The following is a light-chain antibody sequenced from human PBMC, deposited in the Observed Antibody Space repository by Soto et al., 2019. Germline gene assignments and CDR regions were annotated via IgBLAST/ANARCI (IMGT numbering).Light chain of an antibody. J-gene: IGKJ1*01. CDR2: AAS. CDR1: QSISSY. Sequence: DIQMTQSPSSLSAAGGEGVTMTCRASQSISSYLNWYQQKPGKAPKLLIYAASSLQSGVPSRFSGSGSGTDFTLTISCLQSEDFATYYCQQYYSYPRTFGQGTKVDI. CDR3: QQYYSYPRT. V-gene: IGKV1-39*01.